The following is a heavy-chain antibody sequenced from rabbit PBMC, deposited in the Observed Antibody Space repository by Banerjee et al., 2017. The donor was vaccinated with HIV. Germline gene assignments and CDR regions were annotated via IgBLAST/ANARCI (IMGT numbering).Heavy chain of an antibody. CDR3: ARDTGSSFSSYGMDL. V-gene: IGHV1S45*01. D-gene: IGHD8-1*01. CDR1: GLSFSNKAV. CDR2: IYGDGSGST. Sequence: QEQLVESGGGLVRPEGSLKLSCTASGLSFSNKAVMCWVRQAPGKGLEWIACIYGDGSGSTYFASWAKGRFTISKPSSTTVTLQMTSLTVADTATYFCARDTGSSFSSYGMDLWGHGTLVTVS. J-gene: IGHJ6*01.